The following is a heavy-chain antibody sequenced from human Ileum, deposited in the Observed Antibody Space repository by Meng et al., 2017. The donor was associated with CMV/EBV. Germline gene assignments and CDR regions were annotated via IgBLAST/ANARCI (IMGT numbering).Heavy chain of an antibody. CDR2: IKSKTDGGTT. Sequence: GESLKISCAASGFTFSNAWMSWVRQAPGKGLEWVGRIKSKTDGGTTDYAAPVKGRFTISRDDSKNTLYLQMNSLKTEDTAVYYCKGEVSVWEYYYYYGMDVWGQGTTVPSP. V-gene: IGHV3-15*01. CDR1: GFTFSNAW. J-gene: IGHJ6*02. CDR3: KGEVSVWEYYYYYGMDV. D-gene: IGHD3-16*02.